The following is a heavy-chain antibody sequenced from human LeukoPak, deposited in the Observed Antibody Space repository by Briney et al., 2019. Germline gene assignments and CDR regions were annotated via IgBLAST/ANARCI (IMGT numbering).Heavy chain of an antibody. V-gene: IGHV1-18*01. J-gene: IGHJ4*02. CDR1: GYTFTSYG. CDR2: ISAYNGNT. Sequence: ASVKVSCKASGYTFTSYGISWVRQAPGQGLEWMGWISAYNGNTNYAQKLQGRVTMTTDTSTSTAYMELRSLRSDDTAVYYCARARRTVGATLVDYWGQGTLVTVSS. D-gene: IGHD1-26*01. CDR3: ARARRTVGATLVDY.